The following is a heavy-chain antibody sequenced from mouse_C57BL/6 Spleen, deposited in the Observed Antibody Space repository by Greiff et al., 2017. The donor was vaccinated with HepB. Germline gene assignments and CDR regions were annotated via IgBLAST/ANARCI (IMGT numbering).Heavy chain of an antibody. V-gene: IGHV5-4*01. CDR2: ISDGGSYT. Sequence: EVKLVESGGGLVKPGGSLKLSCAASGFTFSSYAMSWVRQTPEKRLEWVATISDGGSYTYYPDNVKGRFTISRDNAKNNLYLQMSHLKSEDTAMYYCARETGTFDYWGQGNTLTVSS. D-gene: IGHD4-1*01. CDR3: ARETGTFDY. J-gene: IGHJ2*01. CDR1: GFTFSSYA.